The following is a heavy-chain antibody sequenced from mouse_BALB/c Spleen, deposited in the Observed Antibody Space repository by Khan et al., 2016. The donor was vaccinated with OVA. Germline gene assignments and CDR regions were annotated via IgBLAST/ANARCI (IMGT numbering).Heavy chain of an antibody. CDR1: GYSFTNYY. Sequence: LQQSGPELMKPGASVKISCKASGYSFTNYYIHWVIQSHGKSLEWIGYIDPFSGGTTYNQKFKGKATLTVDKSSSTAYIHLSNLASEDSAVYYCTRHGFVAWFTYWGQGTLVTVSA. CDR3: TRHGFVAWFTY. J-gene: IGHJ3*01. D-gene: IGHD2-2*01. V-gene: IGHV1S135*01. CDR2: IDPFSGGT.